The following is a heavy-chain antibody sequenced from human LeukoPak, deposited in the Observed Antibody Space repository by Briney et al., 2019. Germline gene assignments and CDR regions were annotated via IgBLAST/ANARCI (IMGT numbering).Heavy chain of an antibody. CDR2: IYYSGST. CDR3: ARDRISSSWSVTFDY. J-gene: IGHJ4*02. CDR1: GGSISSSSYY. Sequence: PSETLSLTCTVSGGSISSSSYYWGWIRQPPGKGLEWIGSIYYSGSTYYNPSLKSRVTISVDTSKNQFSLKLSSVTAADTAVYYCARDRISSSWSVTFDYWGQGTLVTVSS. D-gene: IGHD6-13*01. V-gene: IGHV4-39*07.